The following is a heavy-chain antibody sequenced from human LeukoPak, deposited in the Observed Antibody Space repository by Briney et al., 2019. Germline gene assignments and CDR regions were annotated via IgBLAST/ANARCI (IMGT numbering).Heavy chain of an antibody. D-gene: IGHD6-19*01. CDR1: GGSISSSSYY. CDR3: ARLSIAVAFDY. Sequence: SETLSLTCTVSGGSISSSSYYWGWIRQPPGKGLEWIGSIYYSGSTYYNPSLKSRVTISVDTSKNQFSLKLSSVTAADTAVYYCARLSIAVAFDYWGQGTLVTVSS. V-gene: IGHV4-39*01. J-gene: IGHJ4*02. CDR2: IYYSGST.